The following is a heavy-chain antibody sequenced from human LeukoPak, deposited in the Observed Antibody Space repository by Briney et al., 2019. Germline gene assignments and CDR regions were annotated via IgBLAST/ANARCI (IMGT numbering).Heavy chain of an antibody. Sequence: SETLSLTCTVSGGSISSYYWSWIRQPPGKGLEWIGYIYYSGSTNYNPSLKSRVTISVDTSKNQFSLKLSSVTAADTAVYYCAKDHPALYYDSSDYPELNFDYWGQGTLVTVSS. D-gene: IGHD3-22*01. V-gene: IGHV4-59*01. CDR3: AKDHPALYYDSSDYPELNFDY. J-gene: IGHJ4*02. CDR1: GGSISSYY. CDR2: IYYSGST.